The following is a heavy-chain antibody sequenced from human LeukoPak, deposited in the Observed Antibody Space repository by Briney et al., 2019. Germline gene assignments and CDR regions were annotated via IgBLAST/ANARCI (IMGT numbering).Heavy chain of an antibody. Sequence: SETLSLTCTVSGDSINSPDLWSWVRQPPGKGLEWLGEMYLSGTTHSNPSVKSRVTISIDKSKNQFFLNLSSVTAADTAVYYCAGLVGRYSSGLYYYYFDYWGQGTLVTVSS. CDR2: MYLSGTT. J-gene: IGHJ4*02. V-gene: IGHV4-4*02. CDR1: GDSINSPDL. CDR3: AGLVGRYSSGLYYYYFDY. D-gene: IGHD3-22*01.